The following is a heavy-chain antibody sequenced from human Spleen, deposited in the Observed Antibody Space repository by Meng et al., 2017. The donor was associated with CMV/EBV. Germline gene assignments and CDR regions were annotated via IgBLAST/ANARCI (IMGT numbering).Heavy chain of an antibody. J-gene: IGHJ6*02. CDR2: INPDGGTT. D-gene: IGHD3-10*01. CDR1: GYNFITYY. V-gene: IGHV1-46*01. Sequence: ASVKVSCKASGYNFITYYIHWMRQAPGKGLEWMGRINPDGGTTTYAERFQGGLTLTSDTSTSTVYMELSSLRSEDTAVYYCARDRGSGSYLSYYYSAMDVWGQGTTVTVSS. CDR3: ARDRGSGSYLSYYYSAMDV.